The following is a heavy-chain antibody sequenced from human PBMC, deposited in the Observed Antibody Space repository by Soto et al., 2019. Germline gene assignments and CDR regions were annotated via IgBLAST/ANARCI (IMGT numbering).Heavy chain of an antibody. J-gene: IGHJ4*02. D-gene: IGHD3-10*01. V-gene: IGHV4-61*01. CDR2: MYYSGST. CDR3: AGSKNRGVSFDY. CDR1: GGSVSSGRYY. Sequence: SETLSLTCTVSGGSVSSGRYYWSWIRQPPGKGLEWIGYMYYSGSTKYNPSLKSRVTISEDTSKKQFSLRLSPVTAADTALNYCAGSKNRGVSFDYWGQGALVTVSS.